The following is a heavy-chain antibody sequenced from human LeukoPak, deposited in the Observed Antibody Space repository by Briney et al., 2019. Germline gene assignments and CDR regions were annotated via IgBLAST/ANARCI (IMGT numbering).Heavy chain of an antibody. CDR2: MNPNSGNT. D-gene: IGHD3-16*02. J-gene: IGHJ5*02. CDR3: AKGDYVWGSYRSEYNWFDP. Sequence: GASVKVSCKASGYTFTSYDTNWVRQATGQGLEWMGWMNPNSGNTGYAQKFQGRVTMTRNTSISTAYMELSSLRSEDTAVYYCAKGDYVWGSYRSEYNWFDPWGQGTLVTVSS. V-gene: IGHV1-8*01. CDR1: GYTFTSYD.